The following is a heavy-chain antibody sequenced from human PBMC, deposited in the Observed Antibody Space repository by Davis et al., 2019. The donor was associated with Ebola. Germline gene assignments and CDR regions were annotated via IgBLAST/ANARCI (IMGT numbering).Heavy chain of an antibody. J-gene: IGHJ6*02. CDR3: ARELTTVTMTYYYYGMDV. Sequence: ASVKVSCKASGYTFTTYSIHWVRQAPGQRLEWMGWINGGNGNTYYSQNYQGRVSITRDRSASTAYMELNSLRAEDTAVYYCARELTTVTMTYYYYGMDVWGQGTTVTVSS. V-gene: IGHV1-3*01. D-gene: IGHD4-17*01. CDR2: INGGNGNT. CDR1: GYTFTTYS.